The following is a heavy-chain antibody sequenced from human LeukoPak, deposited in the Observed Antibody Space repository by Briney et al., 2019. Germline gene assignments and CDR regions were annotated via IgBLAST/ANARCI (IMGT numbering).Heavy chain of an antibody. CDR2: IYTSGST. CDR1: GGSISSYY. CDR3: ARVSRSAVAGTLILDY. V-gene: IGHV4-4*07. Sequence: SETLSLTCTVSGGSISSYYWSWIRQPAGKGLEWIGRIYTSGSTNYNPSLKSRVTMPVDTSKNQFSLKLSSVTAADTAVYYCARVSRSAVAGTLILDYWGQGTLVTVSS. J-gene: IGHJ4*02. D-gene: IGHD6-19*01.